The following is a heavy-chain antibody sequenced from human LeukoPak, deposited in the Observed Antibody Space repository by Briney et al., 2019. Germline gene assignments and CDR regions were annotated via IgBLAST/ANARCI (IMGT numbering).Heavy chain of an antibody. CDR3: ARGQGYDFWSGYFDY. CDR1: GFTFSSYS. V-gene: IGHV3-7*01. Sequence: TGGSLRLSCAASGFTFSSYSMNWVRQAPGKGLEWVANIKQDGSEKYYVDSVKGRFTISRDNAKNSLYLQMNSLRAEDTAVYYCARGQGYDFWSGYFDYWGQGTLVTVSS. D-gene: IGHD3-3*01. J-gene: IGHJ4*02. CDR2: IKQDGSEK.